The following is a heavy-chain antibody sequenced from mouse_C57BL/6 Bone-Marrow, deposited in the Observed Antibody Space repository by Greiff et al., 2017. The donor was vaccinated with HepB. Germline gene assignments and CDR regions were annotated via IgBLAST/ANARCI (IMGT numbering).Heavy chain of an antibody. CDR2: INPNYGTT. J-gene: IGHJ4*01. D-gene: IGHD1-1*01. CDR1: GYSFTDYN. Sequence: VQLKESGPELVKPGASVKISCKASGYSFTDYNMNWVKQSNGKSLEWIGVINPNYGTTSYNQKFKGKATLTVDQSSSTAYMQLNSLTSEDFAVYYCARTITTVVATGAMDYWGQGTSVTVSS. V-gene: IGHV1-39*01. CDR3: ARTITTVVATGAMDY.